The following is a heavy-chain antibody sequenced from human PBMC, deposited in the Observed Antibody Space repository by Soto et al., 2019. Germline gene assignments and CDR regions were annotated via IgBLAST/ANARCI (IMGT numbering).Heavy chain of an antibody. J-gene: IGHJ6*03. V-gene: IGHV1-69*04. CDR2: IIPILGIA. D-gene: IGHD4-17*01. CDR3: ARDSYGDSYYMDV. Sequence: SVKVSCKASGGTFSSYTISWVRRAPGQGLEWMGRIIPILGIANYAQKFQGRVTITADKSTSTAYMELSSLRSEDTAVYYCARDSYGDSYYMDVWGKGTTVTVSS. CDR1: GGTFSSYT.